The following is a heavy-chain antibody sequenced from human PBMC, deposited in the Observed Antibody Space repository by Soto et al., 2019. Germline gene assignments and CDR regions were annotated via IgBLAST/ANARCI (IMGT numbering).Heavy chain of an antibody. CDR1: GFSLSNARMG. V-gene: IGHV2-26*01. CDR2: IFSNDEK. CDR3: ARALRYDFWSGYFSSPYGMDV. Sequence: SGPTLVNPTETLTLTCTVSGFSLSNARMGVSWIRQPPGKALEWLAHIFSNDEKSYSTSLKSRLTISKDTSKSQVVLTMTNMDPVDTATYYCARALRYDFWSGYFSSPYGMDVWGQGTTVTVSS. D-gene: IGHD3-3*01. J-gene: IGHJ6*02.